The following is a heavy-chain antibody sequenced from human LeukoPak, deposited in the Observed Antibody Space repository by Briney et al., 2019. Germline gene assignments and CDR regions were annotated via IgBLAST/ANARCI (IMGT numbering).Heavy chain of an antibody. Sequence: GGSLRLSCAASGFTFSDYTMNWVRQAPGKGLEWVSSISSGSSYIYYADSMKGRFTISRDNAKNSLYLQMNGLRAEDTAVYYCARPDTNDYGDYDGSFDYWGQETLVTVSS. CDR1: GFTFSDYT. D-gene: IGHD4-17*01. CDR2: ISSGSSYI. J-gene: IGHJ4*02. CDR3: ARPDTNDYGDYDGSFDY. V-gene: IGHV3-21*06.